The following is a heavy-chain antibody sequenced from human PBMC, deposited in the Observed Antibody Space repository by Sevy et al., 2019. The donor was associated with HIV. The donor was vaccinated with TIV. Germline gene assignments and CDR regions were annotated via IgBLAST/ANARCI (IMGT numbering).Heavy chain of an antibody. CDR2: IIPLFGTA. D-gene: IGHD2-15*01. V-gene: IGHV1-69*13. CDR1: GGTFSSFA. CDR3: ARGGSLRGYCSGGTCYLFDS. J-gene: IGHJ4*02. Sequence: ASVKVFCKASGGTFSSFALSWVRQAPGQGLEWMGGIIPLFGTAKYAQKFQGRVTITADESTSTTYMELSSLRSDDTAVYYCARGGSLRGYCSGGTCYLFDSWGQGTLVTVSS.